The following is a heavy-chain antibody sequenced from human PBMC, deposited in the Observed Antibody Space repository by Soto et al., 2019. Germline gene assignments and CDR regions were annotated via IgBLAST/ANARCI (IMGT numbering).Heavy chain of an antibody. Sequence: EVQLVESGGNLVQPGGSLRLSCAASGFTFSSHWMTWVRQAPGKGLEWVANIAGYGSVKAYVAALEGRFTISRDNAKNSLYLQMNSLRAEDTAVYYCARDSNFFFIDHWGQGTLVTVSS. CDR3: ARDSNFFFIDH. J-gene: IGHJ4*02. CDR1: GFTFSSHW. V-gene: IGHV3-7*01. CDR2: IAGYGSVK.